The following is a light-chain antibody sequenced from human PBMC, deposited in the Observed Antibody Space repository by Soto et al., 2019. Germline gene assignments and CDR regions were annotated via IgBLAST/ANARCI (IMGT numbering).Light chain of an antibody. Sequence: EIVMTQSPATLSVSPGERVTLSCRASQSVFSSLAWYQQKPGQAPRLLIYGAATRATGIPARFSGSGSGTDFTLTISSLQAEDFAVYFGQQSHTWPAFGRGTRVEIK. V-gene: IGKV3-15*01. CDR3: QQSHTWPA. J-gene: IGKJ4*02. CDR2: GAA. CDR1: QSVFSS.